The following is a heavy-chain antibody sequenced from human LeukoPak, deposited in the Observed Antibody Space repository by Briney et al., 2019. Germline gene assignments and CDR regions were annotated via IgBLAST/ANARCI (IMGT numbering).Heavy chain of an antibody. CDR1: GGTFSSYA. J-gene: IGHJ6*03. D-gene: IGHD3-10*01. CDR3: ARDLGRSRGFGELQNYYYYMDV. CDR2: IIPIFGTA. Sequence: SVKVSCKASGGTFSSYAISWVRQAPGQGLEWMGGIIPIFGTANYAQKFQGRVTITADESTSTAYMELSSLRSEDTAVYYCARDLGRSRGFGELQNYYYYMDVWGKGTTVTISS. V-gene: IGHV1-69*13.